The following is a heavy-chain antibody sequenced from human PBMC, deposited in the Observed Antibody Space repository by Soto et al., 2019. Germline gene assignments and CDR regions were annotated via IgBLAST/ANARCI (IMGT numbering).Heavy chain of an antibody. V-gene: IGHV1-18*01. Sequence: QVQLVQSGAEVKKPGAPVKVSCKASGYTLNTYGITWVRQAPGQGLEWMGWISANNDHTNYPQKLQGRVTMPTDTSECTAYTERRNLTSDATAVYYWVRGTYCDYWGKGALVTVSS. CDR1: GYTLNTYG. J-gene: IGHJ4*02. CDR3: VRGTYCDY. CDR2: ISANNDHT.